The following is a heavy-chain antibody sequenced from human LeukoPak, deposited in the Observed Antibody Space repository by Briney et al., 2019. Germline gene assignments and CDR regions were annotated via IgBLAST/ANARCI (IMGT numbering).Heavy chain of an antibody. Sequence: ASVKVSCTASGGNFGNYVIHWVRQAPGQGLEWMGRISPFFDVANYAQRFQDRVTFTADKITNTAYMQISSLKSEDTAMYFCARDTNEEYSSSSDGLAVWGQGTTVTVSS. D-gene: IGHD6-6*01. J-gene: IGHJ6*02. V-gene: IGHV1-69*04. CDR3: ARDTNEEYSSSSDGLAV. CDR1: GGNFGNYV. CDR2: ISPFFDVA.